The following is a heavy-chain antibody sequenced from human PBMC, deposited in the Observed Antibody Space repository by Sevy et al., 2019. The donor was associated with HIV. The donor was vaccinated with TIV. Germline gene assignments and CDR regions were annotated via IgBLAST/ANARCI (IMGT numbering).Heavy chain of an antibody. Sequence: SETLSLTCTVSGGSISSSSYYWGWIRQPPGKGLEWIGSIYYSVSTYYNPSLKSRVTISVDTSKNQFSLKLSSVTAADTAVYYCARHGVATPYWGQGTLVTVSS. CDR2: IYYSVST. V-gene: IGHV4-39*01. CDR1: GGSISSSSYY. J-gene: IGHJ4*02. CDR3: ARHGVATPY. D-gene: IGHD5-12*01.